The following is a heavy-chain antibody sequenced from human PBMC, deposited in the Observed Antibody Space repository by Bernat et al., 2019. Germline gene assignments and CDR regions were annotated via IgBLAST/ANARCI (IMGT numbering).Heavy chain of an antibody. D-gene: IGHD4-17*01. CDR3: AGWGVTTPFDY. CDR1: GFTVSSSY. J-gene: IGHJ4*02. CDR2: IYSDGGT. Sequence: EVQLVESGGGLIQPGGSLRLSCAASGFTVSSSYMSWVRQAPGKRLEWVSIIYSDGGTYYADSVKGRFTASRDQSKNTLYLQMNNLKVEDTAVYFCAGWGVTTPFDYWGQGTLVTVSS. V-gene: IGHV3-53*01.